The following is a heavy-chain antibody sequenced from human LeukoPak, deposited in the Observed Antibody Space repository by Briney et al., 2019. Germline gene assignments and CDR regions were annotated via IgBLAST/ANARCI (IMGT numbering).Heavy chain of an antibody. J-gene: IGHJ4*02. CDR3: ATDQARVPIH. CDR1: GFSFIGYW. D-gene: IGHD5-24*01. Sequence: GGSPRLSCAASGFSFIGYWIYSVRQAPGKRLVWVSHINTDGTITAYADSVRGRFTISTDNARNTLYLQLNTLRADDTALYYCATDQARVPIHWGQGTLVTVSS. V-gene: IGHV3-74*01. CDR2: INTDGTIT.